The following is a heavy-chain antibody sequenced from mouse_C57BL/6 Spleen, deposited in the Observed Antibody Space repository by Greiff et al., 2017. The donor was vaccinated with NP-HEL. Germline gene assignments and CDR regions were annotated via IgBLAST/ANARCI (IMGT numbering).Heavy chain of an antibody. CDR1: GYTFTSYW. V-gene: IGHV1-69*01. J-gene: IGHJ2*01. Sequence: VQLQQPGAELVMPGASVKLSCKASGYTFTSYWMHWVKQRPGQGLEWIGEIDPSDSYTTYNQKFKGKSTLTVDKSSSPAYMQLSSLSSEDSAVYYCARGGTVVATDYFDYWGQGTTLTVSS. D-gene: IGHD1-1*01. CDR2: IDPSDSYT. CDR3: ARGGTVVATDYFDY.